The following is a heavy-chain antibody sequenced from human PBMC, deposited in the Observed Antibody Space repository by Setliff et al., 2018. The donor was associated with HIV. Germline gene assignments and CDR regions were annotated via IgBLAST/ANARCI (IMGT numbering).Heavy chain of an antibody. D-gene: IGHD4-17*01. Sequence: PSETLSLTCTVSGGSISSYYWSWIRQPPGKGLEWIGYIYYNGNTNYNPSLKSRVTISGDPSKTQLSLKLSSVTAADTAVNYCAREIYGGNARPFDYWGQGTLVTVSS. J-gene: IGHJ4*02. V-gene: IGHV4-59*01. CDR2: IYYNGNT. CDR3: AREIYGGNARPFDY. CDR1: GGSISSYY.